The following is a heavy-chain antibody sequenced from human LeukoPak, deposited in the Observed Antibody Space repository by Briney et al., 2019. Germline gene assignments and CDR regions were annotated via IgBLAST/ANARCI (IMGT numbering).Heavy chain of an antibody. D-gene: IGHD6-19*01. Sequence: GGSLRLSCAASGFTFSSYAMHWVRQAPGKGLEWVAVISYDGSNKYYADSVKGRFTVSRDNSKNTLYLQMNSLRAEDTAVYYCARDFRKRIAVAGTFDYWGQGTLVTVPS. J-gene: IGHJ4*02. CDR1: GFTFSSYA. V-gene: IGHV3-30*04. CDR3: ARDFRKRIAVAGTFDY. CDR2: ISYDGSNK.